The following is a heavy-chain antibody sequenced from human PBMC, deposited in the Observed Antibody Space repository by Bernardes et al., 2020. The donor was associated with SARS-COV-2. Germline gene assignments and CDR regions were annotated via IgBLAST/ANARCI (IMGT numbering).Heavy chain of an antibody. CDR1: GFAFESYT. V-gene: IGHV3-48*02. CDR3: ARDNQWELLDY. D-gene: IGHD1-26*01. J-gene: IGHJ4*02. Sequence: GGSLRLSRAASGFAFESYTMNWVRQAPGQGLEWVSYISTSGFTVYYAGSVKGRFTISRDNANNSLYLQMNSLRDEDTAIYYCARDNQWELLDYWGQGTLVIVSS. CDR2: ISTSGFTV.